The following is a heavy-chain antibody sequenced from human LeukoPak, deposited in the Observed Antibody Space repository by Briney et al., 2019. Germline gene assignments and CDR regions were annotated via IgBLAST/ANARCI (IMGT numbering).Heavy chain of an antibody. Sequence: GGSLRLSCAASGFTFSSYSMNWVRQAPGKGLEWVSYISSSSSTIYYADSVKGRFTISRDNAKNSLYLQMNSLRAEDTAVYYCARDLRVRRSAILTGYIGFCDYWGQGTLVTVSS. V-gene: IGHV3-48*04. J-gene: IGHJ4*02. CDR3: ARDLRVRRSAILTGYIGFCDY. CDR2: ISSSSSTI. D-gene: IGHD3-9*01. CDR1: GFTFSSYS.